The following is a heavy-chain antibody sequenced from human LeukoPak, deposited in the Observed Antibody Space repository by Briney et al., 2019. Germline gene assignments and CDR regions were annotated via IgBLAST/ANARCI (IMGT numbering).Heavy chain of an antibody. Sequence: ASVKVSCKASGYTFTGYYMHWVRQAPGQGLEWMGWINPNNGGTNYAQKFQGRVTITRNTSISTAYMEVSSLRYEDTTVYYCARRAVDNSYYYYMDVWGKGTTVTVSS. CDR2: INPNNGGT. V-gene: IGHV1-2*02. D-gene: IGHD6-19*01. J-gene: IGHJ6*03. CDR1: GYTFTGYY. CDR3: ARRAVDNSYYYYMDV.